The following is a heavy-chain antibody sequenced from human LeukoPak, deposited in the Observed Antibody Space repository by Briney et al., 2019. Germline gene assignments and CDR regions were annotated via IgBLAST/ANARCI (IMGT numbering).Heavy chain of an antibody. Sequence: ASVKVACKPSGYTFTSYGISWVRQAPGQGLEWMGWISAYNGNTNYAQKLQGRVTMTTDTSTSTAYMELRSLRSDDTAVYYCARQFHCSSTSCYRLMDYWGQGTLVTVPS. D-gene: IGHD2-2*02. CDR2: ISAYNGNT. CDR1: GYTFTSYG. J-gene: IGHJ4*02. CDR3: ARQFHCSSTSCYRLMDY. V-gene: IGHV1-18*01.